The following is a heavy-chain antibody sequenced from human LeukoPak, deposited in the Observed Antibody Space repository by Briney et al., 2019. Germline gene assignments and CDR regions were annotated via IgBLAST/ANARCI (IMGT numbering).Heavy chain of an antibody. D-gene: IGHD1-26*01. J-gene: IGHJ5*02. CDR3: TKEKVAYYTDRWSGLFDT. V-gene: IGHV3-30*02. CDR2: IRHDGSNK. CDR1: GFIFSDYG. Sequence: GGSLRLSCAASGFIFSDYGMNWVRQVPGKGLEWLTFIRHDGSNKFYAESVKGRFTISRDMSKNTLYLQMNSLTLGDTAIYYCTKEKVAYYTDRWSGLFDTWGQGTLVSVSS.